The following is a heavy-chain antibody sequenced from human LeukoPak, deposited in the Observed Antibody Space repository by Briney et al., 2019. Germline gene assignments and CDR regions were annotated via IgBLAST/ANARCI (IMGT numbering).Heavy chain of an antibody. D-gene: IGHD5/OR15-5a*01. CDR2: IYYSGST. CDR3: ARAGLGFDP. CDR1: GGSISSYY. V-gene: IGHV4-59*01. J-gene: IGHJ5*02. Sequence: SETLSLTCTVSGGSISSYYWSWIRQPPGQGLEWIGYIYYSGSTNYNPPLKSRVTISVDTSKNQFSLKLSSVTAADTAVYYCARAGLGFDPWGQGTLVTVSS.